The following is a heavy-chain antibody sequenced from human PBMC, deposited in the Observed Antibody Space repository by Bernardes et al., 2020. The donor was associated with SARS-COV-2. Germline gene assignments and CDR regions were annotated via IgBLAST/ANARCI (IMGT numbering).Heavy chain of an antibody. CDR2: IKQAASDN. D-gene: IGHD1-26*01. CDR3: ARDGRLGSGDFYGIDV. CDR1: GFTFSSYW. J-gene: IGHJ6*02. Sequence: GGSLRLSCAASGFTFSSYWMSWVRQAPGKGLEWVANIKQAASDNYYVDSVKGRFTISRDNAKNSLYLQMNSLRAEDTAVYYCARDGRLGSGDFYGIDVWGQGTTVTVSS. V-gene: IGHV3-7*01.